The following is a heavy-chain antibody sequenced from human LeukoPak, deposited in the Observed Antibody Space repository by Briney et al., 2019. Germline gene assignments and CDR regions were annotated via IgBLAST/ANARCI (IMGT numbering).Heavy chain of an antibody. Sequence: PGGSLRLSCAASGFIFSSHVMSWVRQAPGKGLEWVSAISGSGDITSYADSVKGRFTISRDNSQNTLHLQMNSLRGEDTAVYYCAKDPGGNYYPFLCWGRATLVTVSS. CDR3: AKDPGGNYYPFLC. V-gene: IGHV3-23*01. D-gene: IGHD1-26*01. J-gene: IGHJ4*02. CDR2: ISGSGDIT. CDR1: GFIFSSHV.